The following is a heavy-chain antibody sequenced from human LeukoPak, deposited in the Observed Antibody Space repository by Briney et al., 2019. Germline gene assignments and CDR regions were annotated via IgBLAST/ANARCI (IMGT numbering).Heavy chain of an antibody. Sequence: GGSLRLSCAASGFTFTNAWMTWVRQAPGKGLEWVGRIKSKTDGGTTDYAAPVKGRFTISRDDSKNTLYLQMNSLQTEDTAVYYCTTDSPWEWSYLPYFDYWGQGTLVTVSS. CDR3: TTDSPWEWSYLPYFDY. V-gene: IGHV3-15*01. CDR2: IKSKTDGGTT. J-gene: IGHJ4*02. CDR1: GFTFTNAW. D-gene: IGHD3-3*01.